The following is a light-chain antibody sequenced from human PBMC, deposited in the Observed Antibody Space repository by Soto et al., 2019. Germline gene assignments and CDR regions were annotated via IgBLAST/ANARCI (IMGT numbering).Light chain of an antibody. J-gene: IGLJ2*01. CDR2: DNN. Sequence: QSVLTQSPSVSAAPGQKVTISCSGSSSNIGHNYVSWYQQLPGTAPKLLIYDNNKRPSGIPDRFSGSKSGTSGTLDITGLQTGDEADYYCATWDFSLHWEVFGGGTKVTVL. CDR1: SSNIGHNY. V-gene: IGLV1-51*01. CDR3: ATWDFSLHWEV.